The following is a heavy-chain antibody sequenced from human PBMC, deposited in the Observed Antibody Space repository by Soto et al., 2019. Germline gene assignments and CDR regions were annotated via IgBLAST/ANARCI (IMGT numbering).Heavy chain of an antibody. V-gene: IGHV1-2*02. CDR3: ARPAELLWFGDLTPFDY. CDR2: INPKSGDT. Sequence: ASVKVSCKASGYTFTGYYIHWVRQAPGQGLEWMGWINPKSGDTDSAQKFQGRVTMTRDTSLSTAYVEVSRLRSDDTALYYCARPAELLWFGDLTPFDYWGQGTLVTVSS. CDR1: GYTFTGYY. J-gene: IGHJ4*02. D-gene: IGHD3-10*01.